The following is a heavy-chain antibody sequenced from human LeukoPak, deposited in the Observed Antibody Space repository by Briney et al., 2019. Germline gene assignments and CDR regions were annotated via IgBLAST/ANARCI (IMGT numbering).Heavy chain of an antibody. J-gene: IGHJ4*02. CDR3: ARGEYGSGSYHIDY. Sequence: GGSLRLSCAASGFTFSSYSMNWVRQAPGKGLEWVSFISSSSSCIYYADSVKGRFTISRDNAKNSLYLQMNSLRAEDTAVYYCARGEYGSGSYHIDYWGQGTLVTVSS. D-gene: IGHD3-10*01. V-gene: IGHV3-21*01. CDR1: GFTFSSYS. CDR2: ISSSSSCI.